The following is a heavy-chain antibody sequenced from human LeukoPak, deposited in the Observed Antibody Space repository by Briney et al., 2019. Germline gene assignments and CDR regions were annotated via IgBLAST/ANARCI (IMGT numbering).Heavy chain of an antibody. V-gene: IGHV3-30-3*01. J-gene: IGHJ6*02. CDR3: ARDLQDIVVVPAAAPHYYYYGMDV. CDR1: GFTFSSYA. D-gene: IGHD2-2*01. CDR2: ISYDGSNK. Sequence: GRSLRLSCAASGFTFSSYAMHWVRQAPGKGLEWVAVISYDGSNKYYADSVKGRFTISRDNSKDTLYLQMNSLRAEDTAVYYCARDLQDIVVVPAAAPHYYYYGMDVWGQGTTVTVSS.